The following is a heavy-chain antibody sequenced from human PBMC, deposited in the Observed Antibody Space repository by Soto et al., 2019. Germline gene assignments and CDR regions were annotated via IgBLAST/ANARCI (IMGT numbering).Heavy chain of an antibody. Sequence: EVQLLQSGGGLVQPGGSLRLSCMASGFPSSTYGFSTYAMTWVRQPPGKGLEWVSVITGSGSHSYYADSVKGRFTISRDNSRNTLFLQMDSVRADDTAVYFCAKGTSSEFLLSFDDWGHGTLVTGSS. CDR2: ITGSGSHS. D-gene: IGHD3-10*01. J-gene: IGHJ4*01. CDR1: GFPSSTYGFSTYA. V-gene: IGHV3-23*01. CDR3: AKGTSSEFLLSFDD.